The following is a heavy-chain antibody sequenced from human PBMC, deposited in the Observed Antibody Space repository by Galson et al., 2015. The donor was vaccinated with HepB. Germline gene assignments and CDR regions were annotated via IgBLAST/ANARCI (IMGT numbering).Heavy chain of an antibody. J-gene: IGHJ5*02. CDR3: AKEDGGFGSSTLDL. CDR2: DGSGY. D-gene: IGHD6-6*01. Sequence: DGSGYFYADSVRGRFTLSRDNSENTLYLQMNSLRAEDTALYYCAKEDGGFGSSTLDLWGQGTLVTVSS. V-gene: IGHV3-30*02.